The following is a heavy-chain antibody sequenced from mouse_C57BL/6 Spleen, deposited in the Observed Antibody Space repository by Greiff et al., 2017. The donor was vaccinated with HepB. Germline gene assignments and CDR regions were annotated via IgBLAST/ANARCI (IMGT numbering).Heavy chain of an antibody. J-gene: IGHJ4*01. Sequence: EVKLMESGEGLVKPGGSLKLSCAASGFTFSSYAMSWVRQTPEKRLEWVAYISSGGDYIYYADTVKGRFTISRDNARNTLYLQMSSLKSEDTAMYYCTRLYDYDVVDYWGQGTSVTVSS. CDR2: ISSGGDYI. D-gene: IGHD2-4*01. CDR1: GFTFSSYA. CDR3: TRLYDYDVVDY. V-gene: IGHV5-9-1*02.